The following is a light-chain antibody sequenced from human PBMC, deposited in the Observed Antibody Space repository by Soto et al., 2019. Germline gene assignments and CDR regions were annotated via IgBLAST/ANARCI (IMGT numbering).Light chain of an antibody. J-gene: IGLJ2*01. CDR3: QSYDSSLSGVV. CDR1: SSNIGAGYD. V-gene: IGLV1-40*01. CDR2: GNN. Sequence: QSVLTQPPSVSGAPGQRVTISCTGSSSNIGAGYDVHWYHQLPGTAPKLLIYGNNNRPSGVPDRFSGSKSGTSGSLAITGLQAEDEADYYCQSYDSSLSGVVFGGGTKLTVL.